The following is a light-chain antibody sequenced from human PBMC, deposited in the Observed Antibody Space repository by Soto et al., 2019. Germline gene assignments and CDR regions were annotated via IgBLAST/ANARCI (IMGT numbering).Light chain of an antibody. V-gene: IGKV1-5*03. Sequence: DIQMTQSPSSLSASVGDRVTITCRASQSISSYLNWYQQKPGKAPKLLIYKASTLKSGVPSRFSGSGSGTEFTLTISSLQHDDFATYYCQHYNSYSEAFGQGTKVDIK. CDR2: KAS. CDR1: QSISSY. J-gene: IGKJ1*01. CDR3: QHYNSYSEA.